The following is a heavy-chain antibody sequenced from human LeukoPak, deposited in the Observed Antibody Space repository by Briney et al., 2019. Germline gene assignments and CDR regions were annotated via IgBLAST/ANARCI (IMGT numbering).Heavy chain of an antibody. CDR1: GYTFTDYY. J-gene: IGHJ4*02. Sequence: ASVTVSCKASGYTFTDYYIHWVGQTPGKGLEWMGRINPNSGGTNYAQKFQGRVTMTRDTSISTAYMELRRLRSDDTAVYYCARDFERPDYWGQGTLVTVSS. V-gene: IGHV1-2*06. CDR2: INPNSGGT. CDR3: ARDFERPDY.